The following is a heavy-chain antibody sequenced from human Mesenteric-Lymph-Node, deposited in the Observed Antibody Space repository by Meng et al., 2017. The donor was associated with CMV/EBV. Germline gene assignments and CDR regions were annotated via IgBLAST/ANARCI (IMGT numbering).Heavy chain of an antibody. V-gene: IGHV3-21*01. CDR3: ASAPPYYYYGMDV. J-gene: IGHJ6*02. CDR2: ISSSSSYI. CDR1: GFTFSSYS. Sequence: GESLKISCAASGFTFSSYSMNWVRQAPGKGLEWVSSISSSSSYIYYADSVKGRFTISRDNAKNSLYLQMNSLRAEDTAVYYCASAPPYYYYGMDVWGQGTTVTVSS.